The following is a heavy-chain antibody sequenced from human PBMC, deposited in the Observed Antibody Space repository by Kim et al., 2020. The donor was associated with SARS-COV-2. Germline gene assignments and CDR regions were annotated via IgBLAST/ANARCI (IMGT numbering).Heavy chain of an antibody. CDR2: ISSSSSTI. CDR3: ARDLWAYGSGSYWDYYYYGMDV. V-gene: IGHV3-48*02. D-gene: IGHD3-10*01. J-gene: IGHJ6*02. CDR1: GFTFSSYS. Sequence: GGSLRLSCAASGFTFSSYSMNWVRQAPGKGLEWVSYISSSSSTIYYADSVKGRFTISRDNAKNSLYLQMNSLRDEDTAVYYCARDLWAYGSGSYWDYYYYGMDVWGQGTRVTVSS.